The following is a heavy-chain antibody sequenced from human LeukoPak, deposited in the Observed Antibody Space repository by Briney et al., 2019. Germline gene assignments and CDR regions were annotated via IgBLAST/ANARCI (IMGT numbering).Heavy chain of an antibody. CDR3: ARHRSDTGGKKGVNWFDP. CDR2: IYFGGTT. V-gene: IGHV4-59*01. D-gene: IGHD4-23*01. CDR1: GGSIKNYY. J-gene: IGHJ5*02. Sequence: PSETLSLTCSVSGGSIKNYYWSWIRQPPAKGLEWLGNIYFGGTTDYNSSLKSRLTISVDTFKNQLSLNLQSVTAADTATYYCARHRSDTGGKKGVNWFDPWGQGTLVTVSS.